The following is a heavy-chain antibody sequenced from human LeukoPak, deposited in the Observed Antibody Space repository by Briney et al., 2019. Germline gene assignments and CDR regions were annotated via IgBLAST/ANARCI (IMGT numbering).Heavy chain of an antibody. V-gene: IGHV3-30*18. CDR2: ISYDGSNK. J-gene: IGHJ4*02. CDR3: AKDEGRYIIDY. Sequence: GGALRLSCAASGFTFSSYGMHWVRQAPGKGREGVAVISYDGSNKYYADAVKGRFTISRDTSINTLYLQMNSLRADDTAVYYCAKDEGRYIIDYWGQGTLVTVSS. D-gene: IGHD1-26*01. CDR1: GFTFSSYG.